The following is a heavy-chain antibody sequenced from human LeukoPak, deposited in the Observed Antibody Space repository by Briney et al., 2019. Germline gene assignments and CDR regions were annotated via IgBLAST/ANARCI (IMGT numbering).Heavy chain of an antibody. J-gene: IGHJ4*02. V-gene: IGHV3-30*04. CDR3: ARVAEAAAFDS. Sequence: PGGSLRLSCAASRFTFSNYAMHWVRQAPGKGLERVAVISYDGSSKSYADSSVKGRFTISRDNAKNSLYLQMNSLKPEDTAVYYCARVAEAAAFDSWGQGTLVTVSS. CDR1: RFTFSNYA. D-gene: IGHD6-13*01. CDR2: ISYDGSSK.